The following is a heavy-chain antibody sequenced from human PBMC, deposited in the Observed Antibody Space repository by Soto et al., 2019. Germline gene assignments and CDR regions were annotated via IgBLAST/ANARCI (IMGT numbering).Heavy chain of an antibody. V-gene: IGHV4-34*01. CDR1: GGSFSGNY. D-gene: IGHD3-10*01. CDR3: ARGLILWYGELSRRGDQYYYMDV. J-gene: IGHJ6*03. Sequence: QVQLQQWGTGLLKPSETLSLTCAVYGGSFSGNYWSWIRQPPGKGLEWIGEINDSGSTNYNPSLKSRVTISVYTSKNQFSLKLSSVTAADMAVYYCARGLILWYGELSRRGDQYYYMDVWGQGTTVTVSS. CDR2: INDSGST.